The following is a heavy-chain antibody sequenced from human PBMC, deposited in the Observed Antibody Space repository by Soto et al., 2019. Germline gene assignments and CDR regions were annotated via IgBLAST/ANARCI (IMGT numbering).Heavy chain of an antibody. CDR1: GGSISTNW. CDR3: ARHIAVSGTRGFDF. V-gene: IGHV4-4*02. Sequence: QVQLQESGPGLMKPSGTLALTCAVSGGSISTNWLSWVRQPPGKGLEWIGEIYHSGRTNYNPSLENRVPMSVYTSQNHLSLILNSVTAADTAVYYCARHIAVSGTRGFDFWGQGTLVTVSS. D-gene: IGHD6-19*01. J-gene: IGHJ4*02. CDR2: IYHSGRT.